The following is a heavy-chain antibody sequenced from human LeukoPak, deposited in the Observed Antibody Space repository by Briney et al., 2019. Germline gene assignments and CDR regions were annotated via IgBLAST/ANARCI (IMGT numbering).Heavy chain of an antibody. V-gene: IGHV3-7*01. CDR1: GFTFSSYG. CDR2: IKQDGSEK. J-gene: IGHJ3*02. Sequence: GGSLRLSCAASGFTFSSYGMHWVRQAPGKGLEWVANIKQDGSEKYYVDSVKGRFTISRDNAKNSLYLQMNSLRAEDTAVYYCARHAAIHDAFDIWGQGTMVTVSS. CDR3: ARHAAIHDAFDI. D-gene: IGHD6-25*01.